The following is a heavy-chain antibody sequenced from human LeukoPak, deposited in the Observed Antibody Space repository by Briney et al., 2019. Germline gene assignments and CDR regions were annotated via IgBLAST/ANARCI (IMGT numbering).Heavy chain of an antibody. D-gene: IGHD6-19*01. CDR2: ISWNSGSI. CDR1: GFTFDDYA. V-gene: IGHV3-9*01. J-gene: IGHJ3*02. Sequence: PGRSLRLSCAASGFTFDDYAMHWVRQAPGKGLEWVSGISWNSGSIGYADSVKGRFTISRDNAKNSLYLQMNSLRAEDTALYYCAKDMGEQWLVRASDIWGQGTMVTVSS. CDR3: AKDMGEQWLVRASDI.